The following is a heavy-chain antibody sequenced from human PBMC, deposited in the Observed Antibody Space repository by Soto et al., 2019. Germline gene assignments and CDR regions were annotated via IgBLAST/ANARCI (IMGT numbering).Heavy chain of an antibody. CDR2: IWNDGSNK. CDR1: GFTFRTYG. V-gene: IGHV3-33*06. CDR3: AKVGGDNIFDAFDI. D-gene: IGHD4-17*01. Sequence: QVQLVESGGGVVQPGRSLRLSCAASGFTFRTYGMHWVRQAPGKGLEWVAVIWNDGSNKYYADSVRGRFTNSRDNSKNTLYLQMNSLRAEDTAVYYCAKVGGDNIFDAFDIWGRGTVVTVSS. J-gene: IGHJ3*02.